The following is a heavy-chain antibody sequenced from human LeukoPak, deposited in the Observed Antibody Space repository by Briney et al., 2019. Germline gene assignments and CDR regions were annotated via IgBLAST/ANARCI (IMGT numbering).Heavy chain of an antibody. CDR1: GFTFSNYW. D-gene: IGHD3-16*01. CDR3: VTARNRGGGY. CDR2: INPDGSET. V-gene: IGHV3-7*01. Sequence: GGSLRLSCAVSGFTFSNYWISWVRQAPGKGLEWVANINPDGSETYYVDSVKGRFTISRDNAKNSLYLQMNSLRAEDTAVYYCVTARNRGGGYWGQGTLVTVSS. J-gene: IGHJ4*02.